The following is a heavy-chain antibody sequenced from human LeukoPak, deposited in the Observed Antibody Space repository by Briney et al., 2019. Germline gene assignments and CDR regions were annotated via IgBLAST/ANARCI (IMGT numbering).Heavy chain of an antibody. J-gene: IGHJ3*02. CDR1: GGSFSGYY. CDR2: INHSGST. CDR3: ARCYDSSGYYFDAFDI. V-gene: IGHV4-34*01. D-gene: IGHD3-22*01. Sequence: PSETLSLTCAVYGGSFSGYYWSWIRQPPGKGLEWIGEINHSGSTNYNPCLKSRVTISVDTSKNQFSLKLSSVTAADTAVYYCARCYDSSGYYFDAFDIWGQGTMVTVSS.